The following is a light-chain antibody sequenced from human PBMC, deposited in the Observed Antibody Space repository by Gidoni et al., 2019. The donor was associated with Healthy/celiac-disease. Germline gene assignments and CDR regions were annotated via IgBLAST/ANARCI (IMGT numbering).Light chain of an antibody. CDR2: DAS. CDR3: QQRSNWPPEFT. J-gene: IGKJ3*01. Sequence: DIGLTQSPATLSLSPGESATLSCRASQSVSSYLAWYQQKPGQAPRLLIYDASNRATGIPARFSGRGSGTDFTLTISSLEPEDFAVYYCQQRSNWPPEFTFGPGTKVDIK. V-gene: IGKV3-11*01. CDR1: QSVSSY.